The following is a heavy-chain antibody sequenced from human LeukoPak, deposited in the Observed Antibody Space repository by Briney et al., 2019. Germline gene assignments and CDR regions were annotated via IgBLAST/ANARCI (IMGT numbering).Heavy chain of an antibody. V-gene: IGHV3-33*01. Sequence: GRSLRLSCAASGFTFSSYGMHWVRQAPGKGLEWVAVTWYDGSNKYYADSVKGRFTISRDNSKNTLYLQMNSLRAEDTAVYYCARDTSSGYYEVYYYGMDVWGQGTTVTVSS. CDR2: TWYDGSNK. J-gene: IGHJ6*02. CDR3: ARDTSSGYYEVYYYGMDV. CDR1: GFTFSSYG. D-gene: IGHD3-22*01.